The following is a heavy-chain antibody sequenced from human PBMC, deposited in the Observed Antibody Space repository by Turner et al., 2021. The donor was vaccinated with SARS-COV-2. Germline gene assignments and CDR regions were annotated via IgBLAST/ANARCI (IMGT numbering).Heavy chain of an antibody. D-gene: IGHD3-22*01. V-gene: IGHV3-21*01. CDR1: GFTFSSYT. J-gene: IGHJ5*02. Sequence: VIRGGSLRLSCAASGFTFSSYTMYWVRQAPGKGLEWVSSISSSSSYIYYADSVKGRFTISRDNAKNSLYLQMNSLRADDTAVYYCARGTYYYDSSVYSGTNWFDPWGQGTLVTVSS. CDR3: ARGTYYYDSSVYSGTNWFDP. CDR2: ISSSSSYI.